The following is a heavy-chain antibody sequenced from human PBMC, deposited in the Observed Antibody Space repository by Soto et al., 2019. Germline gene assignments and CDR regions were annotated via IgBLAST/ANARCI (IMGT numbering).Heavy chain of an antibody. CDR3: ARNWNYSRAFDI. CDR2: INPNSGGT. CDR1: GGTFSSYA. J-gene: IGHJ3*02. V-gene: IGHV1-2*04. Sequence: GASVKVSCKASGGTFSSYAISWVRQAPGQGLEWMGWINPNSGGTNYAQKFQGWVTMTRDTSIGTAYMELSRLRSDDTAVYYCARNWNYSRAFDIWGQGTMVTVSS. D-gene: IGHD1-7*01.